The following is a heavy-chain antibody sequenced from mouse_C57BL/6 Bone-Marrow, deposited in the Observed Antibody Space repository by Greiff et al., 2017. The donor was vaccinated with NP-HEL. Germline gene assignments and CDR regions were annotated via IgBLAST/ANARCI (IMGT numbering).Heavy chain of an antibody. CDR1: GYSITSGYY. V-gene: IGHV3-6*01. CDR2: ISYDGSN. CDR3: AREREKNLDYAMDD. J-gene: IGHJ4*01. Sequence: EVQLQESGPGLVKPSQSLSLTCSVTGYSITSGYYWNWIRQFPGNKLEWMGYISYDGSNNYNPSLKNRISITRDTSKNQFFLKLNSVTTEDTATYYCAREREKNLDYAMDDWGQGTSVTVSS.